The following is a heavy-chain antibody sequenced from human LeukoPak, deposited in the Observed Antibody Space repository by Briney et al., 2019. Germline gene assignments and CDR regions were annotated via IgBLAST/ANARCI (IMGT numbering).Heavy chain of an antibody. V-gene: IGHV4-59*08. CDR2: IYYSGST. J-gene: IGHJ4*02. CDR3: ARHRSTDYSSSWTYYFDY. Sequence: SETLSLTCTVSGGSISSYYWSWIRQPPGKGLEWIGYIYYSGSTNYNPSLKSRVTISVDTSKNQFSLKLSSVTAADTAVYYCARHRSTDYSSSWTYYFDYWGQGTLVTVSS. CDR1: GGSISSYY. D-gene: IGHD6-13*01.